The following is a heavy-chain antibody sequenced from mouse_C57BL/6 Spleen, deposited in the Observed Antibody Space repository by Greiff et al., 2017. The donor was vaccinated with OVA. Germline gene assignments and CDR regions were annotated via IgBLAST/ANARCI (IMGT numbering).Heavy chain of an antibody. D-gene: IGHD2-2*01. Sequence: EVQRVESGGDLVKPGGSLKLSCAASGFTFSSYGMSWVRQTPDKRLEWVATISSGGSYTYYPDSVKGRFTISRDNAKNTLYLQMSSLKSEDTAMYYCARHPSTMVTTRYFDVWGTGTTVTVSS. CDR1: GFTFSSYG. CDR3: ARHPSTMVTTRYFDV. V-gene: IGHV5-6*01. CDR2: ISSGGSYT. J-gene: IGHJ1*03.